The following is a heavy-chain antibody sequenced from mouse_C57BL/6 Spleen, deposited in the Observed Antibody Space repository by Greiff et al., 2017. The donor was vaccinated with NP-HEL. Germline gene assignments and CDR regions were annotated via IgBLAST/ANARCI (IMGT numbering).Heavy chain of an antibody. CDR3: ARDGNYSNAMDY. CDR1: GYTFTSSW. CDR2: IYPSDSET. V-gene: IGHV1-61*01. J-gene: IGHJ4*01. D-gene: IGHD2-1*01. Sequence: VQLQQPGAELVRPGSSVKLSCTASGYTFTSSWMDWVKQRPGQGLEWIGNIYPSDSETHYNQKFQDKATLTVDKSSSTAYMQLSSLTSEDSAVYYCARDGNYSNAMDYWGQGTSVTVSS.